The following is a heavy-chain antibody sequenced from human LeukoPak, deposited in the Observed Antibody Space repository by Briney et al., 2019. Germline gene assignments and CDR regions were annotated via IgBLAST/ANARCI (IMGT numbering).Heavy chain of an antibody. Sequence: GASVKVSCKASGYTFTSYGISWVRQAPGQGLEWMGWISAYNGNTNYAQKLQGRVTMTTDTSTSTAYMELRSLRSDDTAVYYCARDSLGPIPYYSLNSWGQGTLVTVSS. CDR1: GYTFTSYG. D-gene: IGHD3-10*01. J-gene: IGHJ4*02. CDR2: ISAYNGNT. V-gene: IGHV1-18*01. CDR3: ARDSLGPIPYYSLNS.